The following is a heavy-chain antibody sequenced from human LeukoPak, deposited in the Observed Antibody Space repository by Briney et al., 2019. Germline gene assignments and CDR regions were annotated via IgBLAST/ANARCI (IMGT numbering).Heavy chain of an antibody. CDR3: ARDAGYITMVRGAKGMDV. Sequence: SETLSLTCTVSGYSISSGYYWGWIRQPPGKGLKWIGSIYHSGSTYYNPSLKSRVTISVDTSKNQFSLKLSSVTAADTAVYYCARDAGYITMVRGAKGMDVWGQGTTVTVSS. CDR2: IYHSGST. CDR1: GYSISSGYY. V-gene: IGHV4-38-2*02. D-gene: IGHD3-10*01. J-gene: IGHJ6*02.